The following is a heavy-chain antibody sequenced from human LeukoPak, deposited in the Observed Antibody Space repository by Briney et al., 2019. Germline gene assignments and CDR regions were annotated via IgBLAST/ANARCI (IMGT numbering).Heavy chain of an antibody. CDR3: ARGVPYDSWSGPHYSDY. V-gene: IGHV1-46*01. D-gene: IGHD3-3*01. CDR1: GYTFTSYY. J-gene: IGHJ4*02. CDR2: INPSGGST. Sequence: ASVKVSCKASGYTFTSYYMHWVRQAPGQGLEWMGIINPSGGSTSYAQKFLGRVTMTRDTSTSTVYMELSSLRSEDTAVYYCARGVPYDSWSGPHYSDYWGQGTLVTVSS.